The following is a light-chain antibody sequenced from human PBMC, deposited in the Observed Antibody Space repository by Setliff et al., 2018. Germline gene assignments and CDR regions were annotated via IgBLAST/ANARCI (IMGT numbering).Light chain of an antibody. CDR3: ATWDDSLSAYV. CDR1: TSNIEKNF. V-gene: IGLV1-47*01. CDR2: RNN. Sequence: QSALTQPPSASGTPGQSVTISCSGSTSNIEKNFVYWYQQVPGTVPKLLIYRNNQRPSGVSDRFSGSKSGTSASLATSGLRSEDGADYYCATWDDSLSAYVFGTGTKVTVL. J-gene: IGLJ1*01.